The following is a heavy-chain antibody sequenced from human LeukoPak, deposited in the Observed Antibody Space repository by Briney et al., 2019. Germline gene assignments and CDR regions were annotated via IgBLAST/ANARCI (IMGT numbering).Heavy chain of an antibody. Sequence: PGGSLRLSCAASGFTFSSYAMSWVRQAPGKGLEWVSAVSSSGGDTYYADSVKGRFTTSRDNSKNTLYLQMNSLRAEDTAVYYCAKGSGSYKGIDYWGQGTLVTVSS. J-gene: IGHJ4*02. V-gene: IGHV3-23*01. CDR3: AKGSGSYKGIDY. D-gene: IGHD3-10*01. CDR1: GFTFSSYA. CDR2: VSSSGGDT.